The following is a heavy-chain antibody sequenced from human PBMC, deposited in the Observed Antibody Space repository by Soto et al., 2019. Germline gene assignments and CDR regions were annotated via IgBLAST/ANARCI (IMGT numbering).Heavy chain of an antibody. J-gene: IGHJ3*02. CDR1: GFTFSPFW. D-gene: IGHD7-27*01. V-gene: IGHV3-74*01. CDR3: VRDLGNPDSFDI. CDR2: MNADGSTT. Sequence: EVQLVESGGGLVQPGASLRLSCAASGFTFSPFWMHWVRQAPGKGLEWVSHMNADGSTTLYADSVKGRFTISRDNAKNTLYLQMNSLRAEDTAVYYCVRDLGNPDSFDIWGQGTMVTVSS.